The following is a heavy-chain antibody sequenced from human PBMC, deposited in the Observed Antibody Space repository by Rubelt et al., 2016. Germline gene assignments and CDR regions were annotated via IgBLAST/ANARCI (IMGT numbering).Heavy chain of an antibody. D-gene: IGHD4-17*01. CDR1: GGSMNSDGDY. Sequence: QVQLQESGPRLVKPSQILSLTSTVSGGSMNSDGDYWSWIRQHPGKGLEWIGYISYSGGTYYNPSLMSRSTISLDTSKNQFSLGLSSATAAETAVYYCARLTTVTRDAFEIWGQGTMVTVAS. CDR2: ISYSGGT. CDR3: ARLTTVTRDAFEI. V-gene: IGHV4-31*03. J-gene: IGHJ3*02.